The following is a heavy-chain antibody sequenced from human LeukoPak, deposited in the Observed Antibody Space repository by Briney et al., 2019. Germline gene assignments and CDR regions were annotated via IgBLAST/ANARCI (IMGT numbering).Heavy chain of an antibody. J-gene: IGHJ6*02. CDR2: INTDGSGT. CDR3: ARGNPTSDYNDGMDV. CDR1: GFTFSSHW. D-gene: IGHD1-14*01. Sequence: GGSLRLSCAASGFTFSSHWMHWVRQAPGKGLVWVSRINTDGSGTTYADSVKGRFTISRDNAKNTLYLQMNSLRVEDTAVYYCARGNPTSDYNDGMDVWGHGTTVTVSS. V-gene: IGHV3-74*01.